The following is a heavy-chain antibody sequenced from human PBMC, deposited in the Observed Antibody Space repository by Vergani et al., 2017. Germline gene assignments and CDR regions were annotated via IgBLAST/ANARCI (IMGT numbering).Heavy chain of an antibody. J-gene: IGHJ4*02. CDR3: TTEVNDFWSGYYGYFDY. CDR1: GFTFSNAW. D-gene: IGHD3-3*01. V-gene: IGHV3-15*01. CDR2: IKSKTDGGTT. Sequence: EVQLVESGGGLVKPGGSLRLSCAASGFTFSNAWMSWVRQAPGKGLEWVGRIKSKTDGGTTDYAAPVKGRFTISRDDSKNTLYLQMNSLKTEDTAVYYCTTEVNDFWSGYYGYFDYWGQGTLVTVSS.